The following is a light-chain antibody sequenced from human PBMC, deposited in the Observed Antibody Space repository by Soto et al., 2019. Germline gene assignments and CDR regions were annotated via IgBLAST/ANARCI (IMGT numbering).Light chain of an antibody. Sequence: ESVLTQSPGTLSLSPGERATLSCRASQTVNSRYLTWYQHKPGRAPRLLIYGASIRATGIPDRFSGSRSGADFRLTITRLEPEDSAVYYCQQFDDSRPAFTFGQGTKLEI. J-gene: IGKJ2*01. CDR3: QQFDDSRPAFT. CDR2: GAS. CDR1: QTVNSRY. V-gene: IGKV3-20*01.